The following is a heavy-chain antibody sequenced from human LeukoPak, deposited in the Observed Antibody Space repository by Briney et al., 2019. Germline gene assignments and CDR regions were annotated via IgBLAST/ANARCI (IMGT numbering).Heavy chain of an antibody. D-gene: IGHD5-18*01. CDR2: ISGSGGTT. V-gene: IGHV3-23*01. Sequence: GGSLRLSCAASGYTFSTYAMSWVRQAPGKGLEWVSAISGSGGTTYYADSVKGRFTISRDNSKNTLYLQMNSLRVEDTAVYYCATRYSYGSYYFDYWGQGTLVTVSS. CDR3: ATRYSYGSYYFDY. J-gene: IGHJ4*02. CDR1: GYTFSTYA.